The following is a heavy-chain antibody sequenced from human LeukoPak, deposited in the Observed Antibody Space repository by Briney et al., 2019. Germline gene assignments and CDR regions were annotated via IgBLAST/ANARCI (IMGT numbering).Heavy chain of an antibody. CDR3: ARHNAYDSSGYYSFAGPPPADY. V-gene: IGHV4-59*08. D-gene: IGHD3-22*01. CDR1: GGSISSYY. J-gene: IGHJ4*02. Sequence: PSETLSLTCTVSGGSISSYYWSWIRQPPEKGLEWIGYIYYSGSTNYNPSLKSRVTISVDTSKNQFSLKLSSVTAADTAVYYCARHNAYDSSGYYSFAGPPPADYWGQGTLVTVSS. CDR2: IYYSGST.